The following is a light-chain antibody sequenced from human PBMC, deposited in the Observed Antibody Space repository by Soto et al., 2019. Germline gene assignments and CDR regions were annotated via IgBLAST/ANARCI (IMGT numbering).Light chain of an antibody. J-gene: IGKJ5*01. CDR3: QQSDILIT. Sequence: DIQMTQSPSSLSASVGDRVTITCQASQDITNFLNWYQQKPGQAPKLLIYDASKLQTGVPSRFSGSGSGTDFTFTISSLQPEDFGKYYCQQSDILITFGQGTRLDIK. V-gene: IGKV1-33*01. CDR2: DAS. CDR1: QDITNF.